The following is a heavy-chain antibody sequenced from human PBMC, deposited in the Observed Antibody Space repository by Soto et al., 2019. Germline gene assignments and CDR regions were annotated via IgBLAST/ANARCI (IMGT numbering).Heavy chain of an antibody. Sequence: QVQLVQSGAEVKKPGSSVKVSCKASGATFSSYAISWVRQAPGQGLEWMGGIVPIFGAANYAQKFQGRVAFTADEATSTAYMELSDLRSEDTAVYYCARDSTKHSFGSGSYGYGMDVWGQGTTVTVSS. V-gene: IGHV1-69*01. CDR3: ARDSTKHSFGSGSYGYGMDV. J-gene: IGHJ6*02. CDR1: GATFSSYA. CDR2: IVPIFGAA. D-gene: IGHD3-10*01.